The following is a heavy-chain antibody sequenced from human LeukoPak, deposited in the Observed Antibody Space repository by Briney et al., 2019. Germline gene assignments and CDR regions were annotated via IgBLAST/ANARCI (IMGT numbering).Heavy chain of an antibody. CDR3: ARHNVRAWFLIDY. Sequence: GGSVRLSHGASVFTFRDYRMHGVGQAPGKGLEGISYINSSGSTMYYADSGKGRFNISRHNAKIPLNLQMDSLRAEDTAIYYCARHNVRAWFLIDYWGQGNLVTVS. V-gene: IGHV3-48*01. D-gene: IGHD3-10*01. J-gene: IGHJ4*02. CDR2: INSSGSTM. CDR1: VFTFRDYR.